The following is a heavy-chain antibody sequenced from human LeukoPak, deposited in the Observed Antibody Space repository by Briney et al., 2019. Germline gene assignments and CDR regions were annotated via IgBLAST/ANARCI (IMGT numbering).Heavy chain of an antibody. CDR2: ISGSGGST. CDR1: GFTFSSYA. Sequence: GGSLRLSCAASGFTFSSYAMSWVRQAPGKGLEWVSAISGSGGSTYYADSVKGRFTISRDNSKNTLYLQMNSLRAEDTAVYYCAKLGAGRYSDWLFLGNYFDYWGQGTLVTVSS. D-gene: IGHD3-9*01. V-gene: IGHV3-23*01. CDR3: AKLGAGRYSDWLFLGNYFDY. J-gene: IGHJ4*02.